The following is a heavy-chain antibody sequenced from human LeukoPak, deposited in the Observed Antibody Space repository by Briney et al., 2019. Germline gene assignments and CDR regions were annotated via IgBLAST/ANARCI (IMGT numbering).Heavy chain of an antibody. V-gene: IGHV4-39*07. CDR2: IYYSGST. Sequence: PSETLSLTCTVSGGSISSRSYYWGWIRQPPGKGLEWIGRIYYSGSTYYNPSLKSRVTISVDTSKNQFSLKLSSVTAADTAVYYCARDYYYYYMDVWGKGTTVTVSS. J-gene: IGHJ6*03. CDR1: GGSISSRSYY. CDR3: ARDYYYYYMDV.